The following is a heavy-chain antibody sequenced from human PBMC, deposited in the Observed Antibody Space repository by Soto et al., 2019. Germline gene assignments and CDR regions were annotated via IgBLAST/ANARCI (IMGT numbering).Heavy chain of an antibody. Sequence: EVQLVDSGGGLAQPGGSLRLSCAASEFTFRSYWMHWVRQSPGKGLVWVSRISGDGSSTSYADSVKGRFTISRDNAKNTMNLQMDSLRAEDTAVYYCARSLPGTYGAFDLWGQGTMVTVSS. CDR1: EFTFRSYW. V-gene: IGHV3-74*01. CDR3: ARSLPGTYGAFDL. D-gene: IGHD1-7*01. CDR2: ISGDGSST. J-gene: IGHJ3*01.